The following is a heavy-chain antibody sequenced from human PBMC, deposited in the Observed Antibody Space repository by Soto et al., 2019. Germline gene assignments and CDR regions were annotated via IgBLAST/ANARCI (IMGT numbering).Heavy chain of an antibody. V-gene: IGHV5-51*01. CDR1: GYSFTTYW. J-gene: IGHJ5*01. CDR3: PRHWFGSEMATMGLGS. CDR2: IYPGDSDA. D-gene: IGHD3-10*01. Sequence: GESLKISCKASGYSFTTYWIGWVRQMPGKGLEWMGMIYPGDSDARYSPSFQGQVTISADKSITTAYLQWSSLKASDSGKYYCPRHWFGSEMATMGLGSWGQGTLVTVSS.